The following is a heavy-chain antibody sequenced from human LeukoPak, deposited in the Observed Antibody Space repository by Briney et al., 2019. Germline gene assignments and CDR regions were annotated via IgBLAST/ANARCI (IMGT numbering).Heavy chain of an antibody. Sequence: ASVKLSCKASGYTFTRHYIHWVRQAPGQGPEWLGIINPSGGSTNYAQKVQGRVTMTRDTSTSTVYMGLSSLRSEDTAMYYCASWGGEAKHGLWSGPFDYWGQGTLVIVSS. CDR1: GYTFTRHY. CDR2: INPSGGST. CDR3: ASWGGEAKHGLWSGPFDY. J-gene: IGHJ4*01. D-gene: IGHD3-3*01. V-gene: IGHV1-46*01.